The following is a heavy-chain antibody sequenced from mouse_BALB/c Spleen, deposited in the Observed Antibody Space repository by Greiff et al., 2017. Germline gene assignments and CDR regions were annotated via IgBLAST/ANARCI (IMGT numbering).Heavy chain of an antibody. CDR2: IYPSDSYT. CDR3: TRLEGNYAMDY. J-gene: IGHJ4*01. V-gene: IGHV1-69*02. Sequence: QVQLQQPGAELVRPGASVKLSCKASGYTFTSYWINWVKQRPGQGLEWIGNIYPSDSYTNYNQKFKDKATLTVDKSSSTAYMQLSSPTSEDSAVYYCTRLEGNYAMDYWGQGTSVTVSS. CDR1: GYTFTSYW.